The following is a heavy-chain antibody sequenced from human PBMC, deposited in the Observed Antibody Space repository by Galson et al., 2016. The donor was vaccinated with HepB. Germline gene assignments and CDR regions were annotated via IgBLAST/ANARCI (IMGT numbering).Heavy chain of an antibody. CDR3: ARTQQLEYSSDGDFDY. Sequence: SLRLSCAASGFNFSTYSMNWVRQAPGKGLEWVSSISSSGGYRNYADSLKGRFTISRDNAKNSLSLQMNSLRAEDTAVYYCARTQQLEYSSDGDFDYWGQGTLVTVSS. J-gene: IGHJ4*02. V-gene: IGHV3-21*01. D-gene: IGHD6-13*01. CDR1: GFNFSTYS. CDR2: ISSSGGYR.